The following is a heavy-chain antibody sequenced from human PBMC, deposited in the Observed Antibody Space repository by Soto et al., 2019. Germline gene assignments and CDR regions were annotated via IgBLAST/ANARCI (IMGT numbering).Heavy chain of an antibody. J-gene: IGHJ4*02. D-gene: IGHD3-3*01. V-gene: IGHV3-49*04. Sequence: GGSLRLSCTVSGFTFGDLSISWVRQAPGKGLEWVGFIRSKSNDATPQYAASVRGRFTVSRDDSESIAYLQMNSLKIEDTAVYYCTLSGDNYNFWLNEWGQGTLVTVSS. CDR3: TLSGDNYNFWLNE. CDR2: IRSKSNDATP. CDR1: GFTFGDLS.